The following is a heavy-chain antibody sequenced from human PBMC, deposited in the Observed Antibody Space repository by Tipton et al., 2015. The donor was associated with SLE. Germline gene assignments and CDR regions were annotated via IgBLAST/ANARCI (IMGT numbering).Heavy chain of an antibody. CDR1: GFTFSTFA. CDR3: VRSPYSGSGSFRTYYFDI. V-gene: IGHV3-23*03. J-gene: IGHJ4*02. Sequence: AVSGFTFSTFAMAWVRQAPGKGLEWVSILYSAGSSYQADSVRGRFSISRDTSKDTLYLQMHSLTAEDTAIYYCVRSPYSGSGSFRTYYFDIWGQGTLVTVSS. CDR2: LYSAGSS. D-gene: IGHD3-10*01.